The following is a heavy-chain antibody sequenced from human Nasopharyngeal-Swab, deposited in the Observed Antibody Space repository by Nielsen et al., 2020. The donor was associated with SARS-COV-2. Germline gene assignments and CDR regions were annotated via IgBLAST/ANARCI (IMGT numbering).Heavy chain of an antibody. J-gene: IGHJ4*02. CDR3: ARGRYYDILTGYYYFDY. D-gene: IGHD3-9*01. Sequence: ASVKVSCKASGSTFTRYDINWVRQATGQGLEWMGWMNPNSGNTGYAQKFQGRVTMTRNTSISTAYMELSSLRSEDTAVYYCARGRYYDILTGYYYFDYWGQGTLVTVSS. CDR2: MNPNSGNT. V-gene: IGHV1-8*01. CDR1: GSTFTRYD.